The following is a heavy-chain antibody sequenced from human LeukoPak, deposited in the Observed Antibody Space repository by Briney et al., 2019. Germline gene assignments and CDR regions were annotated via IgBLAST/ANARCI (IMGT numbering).Heavy chain of an antibody. V-gene: IGHV1-69*04. J-gene: IGHJ4*02. CDR3: ARDQDYYDSSGYPYYFDY. D-gene: IGHD3-22*01. CDR1: VGTFSSYT. CDR2: IIPILGIA. Sequence: SVKVSCKASVGTFSSYTISWVRQAPGQGLEWMGRIIPILGIANYAQKFQGRVTITADKSTSTAYMELSSLRSEDTAVYYCARDQDYYDSSGYPYYFDYWGQGTLVTVSS.